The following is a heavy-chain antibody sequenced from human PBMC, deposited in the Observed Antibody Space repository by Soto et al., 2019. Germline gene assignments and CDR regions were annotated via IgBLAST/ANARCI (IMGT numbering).Heavy chain of an antibody. V-gene: IGHV1-18*04. J-gene: IGHJ6*02. CDR2: ISAYNGNT. CDR3: ARDGVTAVVGIYYYYGMEV. D-gene: IGHD2-21*02. Sequence: ASVKVSCKASGYTFTSYGISWVRQAPGQGLEWMGWISAYNGNTNYAQILQDRVTMTTDTSTSTAYMEPRSLRSDDTAVYYCARDGVTAVVGIYYYYGMEVWGQGTTVTVSS. CDR1: GYTFTSYG.